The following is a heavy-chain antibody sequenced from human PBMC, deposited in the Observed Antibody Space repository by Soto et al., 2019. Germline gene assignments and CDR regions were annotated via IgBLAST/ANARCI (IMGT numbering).Heavy chain of an antibody. J-gene: IGHJ6*03. D-gene: IGHD3-3*01. Sequence: SETLSLTCTVSGGSISSSSYYWGWIRQPPGKGLEWIGSIYYSGSTYYNPSLKSRVTISVDTSKNQFSLKLSSVTAADTAVYYCARLEGDFWSGGYYYYYMDVWGKGTTVTVSS. V-gene: IGHV4-39*01. CDR2: IYYSGST. CDR3: ARLEGDFWSGGYYYYYMDV. CDR1: GGSISSSSYY.